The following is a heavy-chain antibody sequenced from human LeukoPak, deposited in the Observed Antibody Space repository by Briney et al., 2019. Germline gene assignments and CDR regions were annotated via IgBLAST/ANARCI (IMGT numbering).Heavy chain of an antibody. D-gene: IGHD6-13*01. Sequence: GGSLRLSCAASAFTFRSFGMQWARQAPGKGLEWVAFISSDGGNVYYADSVNGRSSISRDNFKATLYLQMNSLRPEDTAVYYCAKGQQGHMWLDNWGQGTLVIVSS. CDR1: AFTFRSFG. V-gene: IGHV3-30*18. CDR2: ISSDGGNV. J-gene: IGHJ4*02. CDR3: AKGQQGHMWLDN.